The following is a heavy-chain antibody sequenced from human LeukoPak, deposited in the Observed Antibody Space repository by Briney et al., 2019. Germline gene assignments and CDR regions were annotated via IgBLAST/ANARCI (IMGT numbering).Heavy chain of an antibody. CDR1: GFTFDDYA. D-gene: IGHD2-2*01. J-gene: IGHJ3*02. Sequence: GGSLRLACAASGFTFDDYAMHWVRQAPGKGLEWVSLISGDGGSTYYADSVKGRFTISRDNSKNSLYLQMNSLRTEDTALYYCAKVDCISTSWYVSGAFDIWGQGTMVTVSS. V-gene: IGHV3-43*02. CDR2: ISGDGGST. CDR3: AKVDCISTSWYVSGAFDI.